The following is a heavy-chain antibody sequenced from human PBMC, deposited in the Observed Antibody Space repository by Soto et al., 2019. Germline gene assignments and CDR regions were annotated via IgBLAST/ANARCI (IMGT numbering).Heavy chain of an antibody. J-gene: IGHJ5*02. CDR3: ARRKLEMMYVGWFDP. CDR1: GDSISSRNW. Sequence: QVQLQESGPGLVKPSETLSLTGAVSGDSISSRNWWSWVRQTPGKGLEYIGESHHSGSTNYNPSLKSRVTMSVDKSKNHFSLNLNSVTAADTAIYYCARRKLEMMYVGWFDPWGQGNLVTVSS. V-gene: IGHV4-4*02. D-gene: IGHD2-8*01. CDR2: SHHSGST.